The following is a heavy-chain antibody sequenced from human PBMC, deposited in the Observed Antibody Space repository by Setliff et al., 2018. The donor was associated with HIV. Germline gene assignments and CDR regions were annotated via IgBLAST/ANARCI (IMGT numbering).Heavy chain of an antibody. CDR1: GFTFSSYS. D-gene: IGHD3-10*01. CDR2: ISGSGDST. CDR3: ARESSTVRGVIDI. J-gene: IGHJ3*02. V-gene: IGHV3-23*01. Sequence: GGSLRLSCAASGFTFSSYSMNWVRQAPGRGLEWVSAISGSGDSTYYADSVMGRFTISRDNSKNTVYLQMNSLRDEDRAVYYCARESSTVRGVIDIWGQGTMGTVSS.